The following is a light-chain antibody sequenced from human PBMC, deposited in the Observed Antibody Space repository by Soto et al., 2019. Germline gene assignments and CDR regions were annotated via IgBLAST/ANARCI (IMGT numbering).Light chain of an antibody. V-gene: IGKV1-5*03. Sequence: DIQMTQSPASLSGSVGDRVTITCRASQTISSWLAWYQQKPGKAPKLLIYKASTLKSGVPSRFSGSGSGTEFALTISRLQPEDFATYYWQQANSFPITFGQGTRLEIK. CDR2: KAS. CDR1: QTISSW. CDR3: QQANSFPIT. J-gene: IGKJ5*01.